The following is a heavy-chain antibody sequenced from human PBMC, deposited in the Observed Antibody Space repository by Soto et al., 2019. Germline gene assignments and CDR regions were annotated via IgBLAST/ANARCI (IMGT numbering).Heavy chain of an antibody. CDR3: ASPERITGPPTSLY. D-gene: IGHD1-20*01. V-gene: IGHV1-8*01. Sequence: GASVKVSCKASGYTFTSYDINWVRQATGQGLEWMGWMNPNSGNTGYAQKFQGRVTMTRNTSISTAYMELSSLRSEDTAVYYGASPERITGPPTSLYSGQGTLVTDSS. J-gene: IGHJ4*02. CDR2: MNPNSGNT. CDR1: GYTFTSYD.